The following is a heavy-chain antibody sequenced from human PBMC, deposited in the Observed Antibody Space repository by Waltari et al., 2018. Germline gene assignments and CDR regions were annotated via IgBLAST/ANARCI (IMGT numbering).Heavy chain of an antibody. D-gene: IGHD2-2*01. J-gene: IGHJ4*02. CDR3: LNLAYCNPSTCYPRPG. V-gene: IGHV4-34*01. Sequence: QVKLQQWGAGLLKPSETLSLTCSVHGGSFPSYYWSWSRQPPGKGLEWIGELTHRGSTHYNPSLKGRVTMSVDTSKSQFSLKLTSVTAADTAVYYCLNLAYCNPSTCYPRPGWGPGNLVVVSS. CDR2: LTHRGST. CDR1: GGSFPSYY.